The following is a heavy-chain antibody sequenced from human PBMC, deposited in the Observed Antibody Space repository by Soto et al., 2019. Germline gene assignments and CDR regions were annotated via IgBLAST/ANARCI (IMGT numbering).Heavy chain of an antibody. J-gene: IGHJ4*02. CDR3: ARVEDYYDSSGYTPPAY. CDR1: GGTFSSYT. D-gene: IGHD3-22*01. Sequence: SVKVSCKASGGTFSSYTISWVRQAPGQGLEWMGRIIPILGIANYAQKFQGRVTITADKSTSTAYMELSSLRSEDTAVYYCARVEDYYDSSGYTPPAYWGQGTLVTVSS. CDR2: IIPILGIA. V-gene: IGHV1-69*02.